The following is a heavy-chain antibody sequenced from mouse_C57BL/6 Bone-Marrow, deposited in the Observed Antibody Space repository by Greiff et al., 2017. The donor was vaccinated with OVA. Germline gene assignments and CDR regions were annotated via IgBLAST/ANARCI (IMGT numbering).Heavy chain of an antibody. D-gene: IGHD2-1*01. V-gene: IGHV5-16*01. CDR3: ARERGYYRAMDY. J-gene: IGHJ4*01. CDR1: GFTFSDYY. CDR2: INYDGSST. Sequence: DVHLVESEGGLVQPGSSMKLSCTASGFTFSDYYMAWVRQVPEKGLEWVANINYDGSSTYYLDSLKSRFIISRDNAKNILYLQMSSLKSEDTATYYCARERGYYRAMDYWGQGTSVTVSS.